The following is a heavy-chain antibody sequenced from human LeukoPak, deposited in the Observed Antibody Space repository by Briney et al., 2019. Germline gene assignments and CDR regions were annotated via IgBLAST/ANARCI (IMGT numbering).Heavy chain of an antibody. CDR3: ARDRGSGWRGYFDY. CDR2: ISAYNGNT. D-gene: IGHD6-19*01. Sequence: GASVKVSCKASGFTFTHYYMHWVRQAPGQGLEWMGWISAYNGNTNYAQKLQGRVTMTTDTSTSTAYMELRSLRSDDTAVYYCARDRGSGWRGYFDYWGQGTLVTVSS. J-gene: IGHJ4*02. V-gene: IGHV1-18*04. CDR1: GFTFTHYY.